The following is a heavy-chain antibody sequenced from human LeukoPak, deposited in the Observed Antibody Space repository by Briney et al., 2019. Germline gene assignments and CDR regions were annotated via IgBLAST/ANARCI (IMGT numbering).Heavy chain of an antibody. J-gene: IGHJ4*02. V-gene: IGHV4-4*07. D-gene: IGHD6-13*01. CDR3: ARDFSAATGLFDY. Sequence: SETLSLTCTVSGPSISSYYWSWVRQPAGKGLEWLGRIYSSGSTNYNPSLKSRVTMSVDTSKHQFSLKLNSVTAADTAVYYCARDFSAATGLFDYWGQGTLVTVSS. CDR1: GPSISSYY. CDR2: IYSSGST.